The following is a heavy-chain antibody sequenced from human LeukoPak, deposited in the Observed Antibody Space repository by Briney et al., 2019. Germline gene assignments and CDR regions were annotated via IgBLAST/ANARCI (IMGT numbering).Heavy chain of an antibody. J-gene: IGHJ4*02. V-gene: IGHV1-46*01. CDR3: ARVESGGYFDY. D-gene: IGHD2-8*02. CDR1: GFTFTNYY. Sequence: ASVKDSCMASGFTFTNYYMHWVRQAPGRGVEWMGLISPTGSSTNYAQKSRGRVTMTRDTSTTTVYMELSSLRFDDTALYYCARVESGGYFDYWGQGTLVSVSS. CDR2: ISPTGSST.